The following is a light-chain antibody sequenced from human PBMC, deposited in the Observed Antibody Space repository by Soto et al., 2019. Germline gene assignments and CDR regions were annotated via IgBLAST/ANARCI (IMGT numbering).Light chain of an antibody. CDR2: DAS. CDR1: QSVSSN. CDR3: HQYNNWPLT. Sequence: EIVMTQSPATLSVSPGDRATLSCRASQSVSSNLAWYQQKPGQAPRLLIYDASTRATGIPARFSGSGSGTEFTLTISSLQSEDFAVYYCHQYNNWPLTFGGGTKVEIK. J-gene: IGKJ4*01. V-gene: IGKV3-15*01.